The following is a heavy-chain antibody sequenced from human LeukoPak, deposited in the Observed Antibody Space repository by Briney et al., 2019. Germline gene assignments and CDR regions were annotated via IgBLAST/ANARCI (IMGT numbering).Heavy chain of an antibody. D-gene: IGHD1-26*01. CDR1: GFSFSNSA. CDR3: AAELYSGTYGRCCSFAF. CDR2: IIVGSGRT. J-gene: IGHJ4*02. V-gene: IGHV1-58*02. Sequence: SVKVSCKTSGFSFSNSAMQWVRQARGQRLEWIGWIIVGSGRTHYAQNPQERITITRDMSTNIAYMELSSLRSDDTAVYYCAAELYSGTYGRCCSFAFWGQGTQVTVSS.